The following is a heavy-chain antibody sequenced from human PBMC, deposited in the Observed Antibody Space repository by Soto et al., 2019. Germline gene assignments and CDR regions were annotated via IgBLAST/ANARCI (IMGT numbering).Heavy chain of an antibody. CDR3: AKDGGCGDDYYYCDMDV. Sequence: QVQLVQSGAEVKKPVSSVKVSCKASGGTFSSHTINWVRQAPGQGLEWMGRIIPILGITNYAQRFQGRVTIIAEKFTSTAYIELGSLRSEDTAVYYCAKDGGCGDDYYYCDMDVWGQGSTGTVTS. CDR1: GGTFSSHT. J-gene: IGHJ6*02. V-gene: IGHV1-69*08. D-gene: IGHD3-10*01. CDR2: IIPILGIT.